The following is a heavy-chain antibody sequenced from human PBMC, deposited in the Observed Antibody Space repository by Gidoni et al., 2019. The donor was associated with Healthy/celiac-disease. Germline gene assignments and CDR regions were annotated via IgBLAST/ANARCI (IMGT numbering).Heavy chain of an antibody. J-gene: IGHJ4*02. V-gene: IGHV3-64*01. CDR3: ARSIAAVVPLEFDY. CDR2: ISSNGGST. CDR1: GFTFSSYA. Sequence: EVQLVESGGGLVQPGGSLRLSCAASGFTFSSYAMHWVRQAQGKGLEYVSAISSNGGSTYYANSVKGRFTISRDNSKNTLYLQMGSLRAEDMAVYYCARSIAAVVPLEFDYWGQGTLVTVSS. D-gene: IGHD6-6*01.